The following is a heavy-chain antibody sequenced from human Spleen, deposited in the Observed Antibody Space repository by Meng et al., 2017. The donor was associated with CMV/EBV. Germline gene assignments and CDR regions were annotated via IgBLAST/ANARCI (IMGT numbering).Heavy chain of an antibody. D-gene: IGHD2-21*01. CDR3: ARATEPVVLIATYFDY. CDR1: GYTFSGYY. Sequence: ASVKVSCKASGYTFSGYYMHWVRQAPGEGLEWMGWINPNSGGTNYAQKFQGRVTMTRDTSISTAYMELSRLRSDDTAVYYCARATEPVVLIATYFDYWGQGSLVTVSS. V-gene: IGHV1-2*02. CDR2: INPNSGGT. J-gene: IGHJ4*02.